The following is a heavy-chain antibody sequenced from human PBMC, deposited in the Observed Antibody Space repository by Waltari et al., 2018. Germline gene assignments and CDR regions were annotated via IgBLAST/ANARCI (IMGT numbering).Heavy chain of an antibody. CDR2: MYITGLS. CDR1: GDSMNSRSYS. J-gene: IGHJ4*02. D-gene: IGHD2-8*01. Sequence: QLQLQESGPGLVKPSETLSLTCLVSGDSMNSRSYSWGWIRQSPGRGLVWVGQMYITGLSEYNPSLRSRVSISIDRSKSQFSLTLTSLTAADTAVYHCARLDPNGFDDSWGQGTLVTVST. V-gene: IGHV4-39*01. CDR3: ARLDPNGFDDS.